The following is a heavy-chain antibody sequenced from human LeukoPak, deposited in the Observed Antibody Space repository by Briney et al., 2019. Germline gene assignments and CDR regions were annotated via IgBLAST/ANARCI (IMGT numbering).Heavy chain of an antibody. V-gene: IGHV3-23*01. CDR2: ISGSGGST. J-gene: IGHJ4*02. CDR3: AKDLPDYYYDSSGSDY. Sequence: PGGSLRLSCTASGFNFRNAWMCWVRQAPGKGLEWVSAISGSGGSTYYADSVKGRFTISRDNSKNTLYLQMNSLRAEDTAVYYCAKDLPDYYYDSSGSDYWGQGTLVTVSS. D-gene: IGHD3-22*01. CDR1: GFNFRNAW.